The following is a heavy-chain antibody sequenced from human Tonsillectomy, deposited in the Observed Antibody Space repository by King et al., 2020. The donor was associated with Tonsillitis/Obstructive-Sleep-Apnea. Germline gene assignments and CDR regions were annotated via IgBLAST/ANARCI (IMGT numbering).Heavy chain of an antibody. D-gene: IGHD3-16*01. J-gene: IGHJ3*01. V-gene: IGHV1-2*06. CDR2: INPDGGRT. CDR1: GYTFNDYY. Sequence: QGQLVQSGAEVRKPGASVKVSCKSSGYTFNDYYIHWVRQAPGQGLEWMGRINPDGGRTDYAQKFQGKVSMTRDTSLTTVYMEMTRLRLDDSAVYYCTRNLVGSDAFDLWGQGTLVIVSS. CDR3: TRNLVGSDAFDL.